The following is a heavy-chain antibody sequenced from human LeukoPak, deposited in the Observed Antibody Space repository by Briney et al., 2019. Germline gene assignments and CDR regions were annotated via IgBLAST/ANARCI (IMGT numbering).Heavy chain of an antibody. Sequence: GGSLRLSCAASGFTFDDYAMHWVRQAPGKGLEWVSGISWNSGSVGYADSVKGRFTISRDNAKNSLYLRMNSLRAEDTALYYCAKDKAIAAAGTVFDYWGQGTLVTVSS. J-gene: IGHJ4*02. CDR2: ISWNSGSV. V-gene: IGHV3-9*01. D-gene: IGHD6-13*01. CDR1: GFTFDDYA. CDR3: AKDKAIAAAGTVFDY.